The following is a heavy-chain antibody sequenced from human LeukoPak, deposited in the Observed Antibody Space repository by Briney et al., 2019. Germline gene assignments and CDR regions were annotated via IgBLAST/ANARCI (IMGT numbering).Heavy chain of an antibody. CDR2: ISSSSSYI. J-gene: IGHJ4*02. Sequence: GGSLRLSCAASGFTFSNYGMNWVRQAPGKGLEWVSSISSSSSYIYYADSVKGRFTISRDNAKNSLHLQMNSLRAEDTAVYYCAREVSVAGPDYWGQGTLVTVSS. V-gene: IGHV3-21*01. CDR1: GFTFSNYG. CDR3: AREVSVAGPDY. D-gene: IGHD6-19*01.